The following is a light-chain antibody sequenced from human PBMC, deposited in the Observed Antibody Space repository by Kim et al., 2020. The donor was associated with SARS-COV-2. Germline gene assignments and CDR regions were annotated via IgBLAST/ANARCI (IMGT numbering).Light chain of an antibody. V-gene: IGLV3-1*01. CDR2: KDS. CDR1: KVGIRY. J-gene: IGLJ2*01. CDR3: QAWNDSTAL. Sequence: GSPGPTATITCSGYKVGIRYACWYQQRPGQSPLLVIYKDSMRPAGIPERFSASNSENTATLTISGTQVLDEADYYCQAWNDSTALFGGGTQLTVL.